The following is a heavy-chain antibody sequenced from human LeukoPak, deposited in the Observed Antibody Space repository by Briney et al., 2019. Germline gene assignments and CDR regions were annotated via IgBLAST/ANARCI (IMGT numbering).Heavy chain of an antibody. CDR1: GFTFDDYA. CDR2: ISWNSGSI. D-gene: IGHD6-13*01. CDR3: AKDGAAASNFDY. J-gene: IGHJ4*02. V-gene: IGHV3-9*01. Sequence: GRSLRLSCAASGFTFDDYAMHWVRQAPGKGLEWVSGISWNSGSIGYADSVKGRFTISRDNAKNSLYLQMNSLRAEDTALYYCAKDGAAASNFDYWGQGTLVTVSS.